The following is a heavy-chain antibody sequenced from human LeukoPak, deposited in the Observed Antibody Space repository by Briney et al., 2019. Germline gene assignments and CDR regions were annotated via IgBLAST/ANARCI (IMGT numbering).Heavy chain of an antibody. CDR3: ARLTMVRGVIGRIDY. CDR1: GYSFTSYW. Sequence: GESLKISCKGSGYSFTSYWIGWVRQMPGKGLEWMGIIYPGDSGTRYSPSFQGQVTISADKSISTAYLQWSSLKASDTAMYYCARLTMVRGVIGRIDYWGQGTLVTVSS. J-gene: IGHJ4*02. D-gene: IGHD3-10*01. V-gene: IGHV5-51*01. CDR2: IYPGDSGT.